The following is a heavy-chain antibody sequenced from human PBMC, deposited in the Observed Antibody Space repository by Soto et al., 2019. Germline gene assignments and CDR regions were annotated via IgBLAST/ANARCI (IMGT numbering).Heavy chain of an antibody. CDR1: GFTFSSYS. CDR3: VRGGGGGLFDP. D-gene: IGHD2-15*01. CDR2: ISPGSRYP. J-gene: IGHJ5*02. V-gene: IGHV3-21*05. Sequence: GGSLRLSCAASGFTFSSYSMNWVRQAPGKGLEWLSYISPGSRYPAYADSVKGRFTISRDNAKRSLYLQMMSLTAEDTAIYYCVRGGGGGLFDPWGQGTMVTVS.